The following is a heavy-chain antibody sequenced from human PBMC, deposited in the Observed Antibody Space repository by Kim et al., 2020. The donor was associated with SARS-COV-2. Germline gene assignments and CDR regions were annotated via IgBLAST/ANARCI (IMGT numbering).Heavy chain of an antibody. Sequence: SETLSLTCTVSGGSISGGGYYWSWIRQHPGKGLEWIGYIYYSGSTYYNPSLKSRVTISVDTSKNQFSLKLSSVTAADTAVYYCAREVGTSIQLWGMDVWGQGTTVTVSS. J-gene: IGHJ6*02. CDR3: AREVGTSIQLWGMDV. D-gene: IGHD5-18*01. CDR1: GGSISGGGYY. CDR2: IYYSGST. V-gene: IGHV4-31*03.